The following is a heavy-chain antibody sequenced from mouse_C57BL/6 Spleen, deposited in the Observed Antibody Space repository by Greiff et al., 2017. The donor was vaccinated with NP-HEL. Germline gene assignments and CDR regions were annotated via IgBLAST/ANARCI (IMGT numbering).Heavy chain of an antibody. CDR1: GFSLTSYG. V-gene: IGHV2-6*01. Sequence: QVQLQQSGPGLVAPSQSLSITCTVSGFSLTSYGVDWVRQSPGKGLEWLGVIWGVGSTNYNSALKSRLSISKDNSKSQVFLKMNSLQTDDTAMYYCARGDYYGSSYWFAYWGQGTLVTVSA. CDR2: IWGVGST. CDR3: ARGDYYGSSYWFAY. D-gene: IGHD1-1*01. J-gene: IGHJ3*01.